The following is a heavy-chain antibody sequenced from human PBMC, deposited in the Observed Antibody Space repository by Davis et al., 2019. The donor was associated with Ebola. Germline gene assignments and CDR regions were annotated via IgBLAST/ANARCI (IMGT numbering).Heavy chain of an antibody. J-gene: IGHJ6*02. V-gene: IGHV1-69*13. D-gene: IGHD6-13*01. CDR2: IIPIFGTA. CDR1: GGTFSSYA. Sequence: SVKVSCKASGGTFSSYAISWVRQAPGQGLEWMGGIIPIFGTANYAQKFQGRVTITADESTSTAYMELSSLRSEDTAVYYCARAGSSSWYYYYYYGMDVWGQGTTVTVSS. CDR3: ARAGSSSWYYYYYYGMDV.